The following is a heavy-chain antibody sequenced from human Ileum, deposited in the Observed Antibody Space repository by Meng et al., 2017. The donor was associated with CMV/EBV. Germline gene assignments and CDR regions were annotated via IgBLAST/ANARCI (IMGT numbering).Heavy chain of an antibody. Sequence: QVQLQASGPGLVKPSESLSLTCRVSGASTRCYCWSWIRQPAGKGLEWIGRFTARGNTNYNPSLKSRVTMSLDTSLNQFSLRLNSVTAADTAVYYCARDVIRDDTGSWFDPWGQGTLVTVSS. CDR1: GASTRCYC. J-gene: IGHJ5*02. D-gene: IGHD3-9*01. CDR3: ARDVIRDDTGSWFDP. CDR2: FTARGNT. V-gene: IGHV4-4*07.